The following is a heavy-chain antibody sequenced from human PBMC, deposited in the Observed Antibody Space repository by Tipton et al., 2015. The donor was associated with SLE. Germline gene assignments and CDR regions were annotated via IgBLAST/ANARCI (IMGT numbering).Heavy chain of an antibody. CDR2: ISGSGVST. D-gene: IGHD2-2*02. V-gene: IGHV3-23*01. CDR1: GFTFSTYA. CDR3: AKTTYCSSTSCYRGGAQYFQH. Sequence: SLRLSCAASGFTFSTYAMNWVRQAPGKGLEWVSAISGSGVSTYYADSVKGRFTISRDNSKNTLYLQMNSLRAEDTAVYYCAKTTYCSSTSCYRGGAQYFQHWGQGTLVTVSS. J-gene: IGHJ1*01.